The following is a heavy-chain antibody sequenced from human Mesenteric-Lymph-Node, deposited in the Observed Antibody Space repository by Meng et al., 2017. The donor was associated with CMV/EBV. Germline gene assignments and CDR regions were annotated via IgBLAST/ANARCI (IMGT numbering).Heavy chain of an antibody. CDR2: INSDGSST. D-gene: IGHD3-22*01. CDR3: ARATNDYYDSSGFLYYYYYYGMDV. CDR1: GFTFSSYW. Sequence: GESLKISCAASGFTFSSYWMHWVRQAPGKGLVWVSRINSDGSSTSYADSVEGRFTISRDNAKNTLCLQMNSLRAEDTAVYYCARATNDYYDSSGFLYYYYYYGMDVWGQGTTVTVSS. V-gene: IGHV3-74*01. J-gene: IGHJ6*02.